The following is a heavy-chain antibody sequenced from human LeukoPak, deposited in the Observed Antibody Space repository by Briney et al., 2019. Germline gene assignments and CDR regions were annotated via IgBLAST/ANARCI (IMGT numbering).Heavy chain of an antibody. CDR3: ARGPESDYRYDSSGYYPGEFDY. CDR2: INPSGGST. D-gene: IGHD3-22*01. J-gene: IGHJ4*02. CDR1: GYTFTSYY. V-gene: IGHV1-46*01. Sequence: ASVKVSCKASGYTFTSYYMHWVRQAPGQGLEWMGIINPSGGSTSYAQKFQGRVTMTRDMSTSTGYMELSSLRSEDTAVYYCARGPESDYRYDSSGYYPGEFDYWGQGTLVTVSS.